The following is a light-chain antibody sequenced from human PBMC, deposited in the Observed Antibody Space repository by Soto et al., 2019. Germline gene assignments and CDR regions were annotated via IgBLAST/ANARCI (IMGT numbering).Light chain of an antibody. Sequence: EIVMTQSPATLSVSPGERATLSCRASQSVSTNLVWYQQKPGQAPRLLIYGASTRATGVPGRFSGTGSGTEFTLTISSLQSEDSAVYYRQQYNHWWTFGQGTKVEI. V-gene: IGKV3-15*01. CDR1: QSVSTN. J-gene: IGKJ1*01. CDR2: GAS. CDR3: QQYNHWWT.